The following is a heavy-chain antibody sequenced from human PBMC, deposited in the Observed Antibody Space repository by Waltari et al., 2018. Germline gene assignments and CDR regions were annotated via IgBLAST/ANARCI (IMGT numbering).Heavy chain of an antibody. D-gene: IGHD3-3*01. CDR2: FNPSRGDT. J-gene: IGHJ4*02. V-gene: IGHV1-2*06. Sequence: QVQLVQSGAEVKRPGASVMVSCKASGYTLSGYYSNWVRQAPGQGLEWMGRFNPSRGDTDYAQKFQGRVTMTRDTSINTAYLELTSLTSDDTAVYYCAKTGDFYSLEYWGQGSLVTVSS. CDR1: GYTLSGYY. CDR3: AKTGDFYSLEY.